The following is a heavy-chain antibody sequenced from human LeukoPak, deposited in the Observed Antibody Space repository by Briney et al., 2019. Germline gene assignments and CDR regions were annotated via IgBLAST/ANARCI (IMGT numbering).Heavy chain of an antibody. CDR1: GGSISSYY. CDR3: ARIDCSSTSCYAYNWFDP. Sequence: SETLSLTCTVSGGSISSYYWSWIRQPPGKGLEWIGYIYYSGSTNYNPSLKSRVTISVDTSKNQFSLKLSSATAADTAVYYCARIDCSSTSCYAYNWFDPWGQGTLVTVSS. D-gene: IGHD2-2*01. V-gene: IGHV4-59*01. J-gene: IGHJ5*02. CDR2: IYYSGST.